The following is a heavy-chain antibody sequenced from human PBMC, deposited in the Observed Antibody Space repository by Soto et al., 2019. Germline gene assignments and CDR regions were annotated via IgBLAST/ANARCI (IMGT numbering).Heavy chain of an antibody. CDR3: ARHEYVSSSYDLLDV. CDR2: IYYSGQT. V-gene: IGHV4-39*01. D-gene: IGHD3-22*01. J-gene: IGHJ3*01. Sequence: ETLSLTCSVSGVSISGSSYYWGWIRQPPGKGLEWIGSIYYSGQTYYNPSLKSRVTISVDRSKNQFSLNLTSVTATDTAIYYCARHEYVSSSYDLLDVWGRGTMVTVSS. CDR1: GVSISGSSYY.